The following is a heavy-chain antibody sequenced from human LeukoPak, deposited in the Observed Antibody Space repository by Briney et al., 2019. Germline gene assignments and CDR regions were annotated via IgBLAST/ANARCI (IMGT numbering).Heavy chain of an antibody. CDR3: ARVYRYCSGGSCYSSSFDY. CDR2: MNPNSGNT. V-gene: IGHV1-8*01. Sequence: ASVKVSCKASGYTFTSYDINWVRQATGQELEWMGWMNPNSGNTGYAQKFQGRVTMTRNTSISTAYMELSSLRSEDTAVYYCARVYRYCSGGSCYSSSFDYWGQGTLVTVSS. D-gene: IGHD2-15*01. CDR1: GYTFTSYD. J-gene: IGHJ4*02.